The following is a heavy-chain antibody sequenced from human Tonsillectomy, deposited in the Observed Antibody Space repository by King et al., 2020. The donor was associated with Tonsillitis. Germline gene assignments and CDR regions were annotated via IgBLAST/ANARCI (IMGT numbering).Heavy chain of an antibody. V-gene: IGHV4-39*01. J-gene: IGHJ4*02. Sequence: QLQESGPGLVKPSETLSLTCTVSGGSISNNNYYWGWFRQPPGKGLGWIGRIYYSGFTYYNPSLQNRVTISVDTSKNQFSLKLSSVTAADTVVYYCARIRYDYLWGSYRYPFDYWGQGTLVTVPS. CDR2: IYYSGFT. D-gene: IGHD3-16*02. CDR3: ARIRYDYLWGSYRYPFDY. CDR1: GGSISNNNYY.